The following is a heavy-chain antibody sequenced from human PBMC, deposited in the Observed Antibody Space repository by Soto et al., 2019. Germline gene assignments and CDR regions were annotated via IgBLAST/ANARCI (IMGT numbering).Heavy chain of an antibody. CDR3: AHTWGGLGSSSWYYFDY. Sequence: QITLKESGPTLVKPTQTLTLTCTFSGLSLSTSGVGVGWIRQPPGKALEWLALIYWNDDKRYSPSLKSRLTITKYTYKNQVVLTMTNMDPVDTATYYCAHTWGGLGSSSWYYFDYWGQGTLVTVSS. V-gene: IGHV2-5*01. CDR2: IYWNDDK. D-gene: IGHD6-13*01. J-gene: IGHJ4*02. CDR1: GLSLSTSGVG.